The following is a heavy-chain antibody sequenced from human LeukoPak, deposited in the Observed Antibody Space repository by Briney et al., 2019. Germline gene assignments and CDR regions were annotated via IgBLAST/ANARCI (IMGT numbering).Heavy chain of an antibody. J-gene: IGHJ4*02. Sequence: GGSLRLSCAASGFTFSSYWMSWVRQAPGKGLEWVANVKQDGSEKYYVDSVKGRFTISRDNAKNSLYLQMNSLRAEDTAVYYCARDRYSSGWYEFRGYYFDYWGQGTLVTVSS. CDR3: ARDRYSSGWYEFRGYYFDY. CDR1: GFTFSSYW. CDR2: VKQDGSEK. V-gene: IGHV3-7*01. D-gene: IGHD6-19*01.